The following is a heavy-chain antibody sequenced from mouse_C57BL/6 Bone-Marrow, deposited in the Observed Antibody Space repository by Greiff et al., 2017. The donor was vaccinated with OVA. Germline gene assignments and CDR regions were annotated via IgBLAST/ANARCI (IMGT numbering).Heavy chain of an antibody. CDR1: GYTFTDYE. J-gene: IGHJ1*03. CDR2: IDPETGGT. Sequence: VQLQQSGAELVRPGASVTLSCKASGYTFTDYEMHWVKQTPVHGLEWIGAIDPETGGTAYNQKFKGKAILTADKSSSTAYMELRSLTSEDSAVYYWTRRRDGNYPYWYFDVWGTGTTVTVSS. CDR3: TRRRDGNYPYWYFDV. D-gene: IGHD2-1*01. V-gene: IGHV1-15*01.